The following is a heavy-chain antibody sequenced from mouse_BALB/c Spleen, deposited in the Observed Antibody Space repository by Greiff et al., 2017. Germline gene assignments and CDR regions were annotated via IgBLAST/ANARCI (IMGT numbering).Heavy chain of an antibody. D-gene: IGHD2-3*01. CDR2: ISSGGSYT. J-gene: IGHJ3*01. Sequence: EVKLVESGGGLVKPGGSLKLSCAASGFTFSSYTMSWVRQTPEKRLEWVATISSGGSYTYYPDSVKGRFTISRDNAKNTLYLQMSSLKSEDTAMYYCTRWLLRAWFAYWGQGTLVTVSA. CDR3: TRWLLRAWFAY. CDR1: GFTFSSYT. V-gene: IGHV5-6-4*01.